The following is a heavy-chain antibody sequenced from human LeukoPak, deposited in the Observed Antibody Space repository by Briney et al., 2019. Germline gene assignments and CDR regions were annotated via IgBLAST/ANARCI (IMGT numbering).Heavy chain of an antibody. D-gene: IGHD6-19*01. CDR1: GFTFSSYA. V-gene: IGHV3-23*01. Sequence: GGSLGLSCAASGFTFSSYAMSWVRQAPGKGLEWVSAISGSGGSTYYADSVKGRFTISRDNSKNTLYLQMNSLRAEDTAVYYCAKHQYSSGWYLNYWGQGTLVTVSS. CDR2: ISGSGGST. J-gene: IGHJ4*02. CDR3: AKHQYSSGWYLNY.